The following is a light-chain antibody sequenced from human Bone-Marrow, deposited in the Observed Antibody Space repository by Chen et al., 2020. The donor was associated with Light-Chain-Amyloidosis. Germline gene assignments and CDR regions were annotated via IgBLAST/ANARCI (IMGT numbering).Light chain of an antibody. CDR1: QSLLHSNGYNY. CDR2: LGS. CDR3: MQALQTPCA. J-gene: IGKJ1*01. V-gene: IGKV2-28*01. Sequence: DIVMTQSPLSLPVTPGEPASISCRSSQSLLHSNGYNYLDWYLQKPGQSPQLLIYLGSNRASGVPDRVSGSGSGTDFTLKSSRVEAEEVGVDYCMQALQTPCAFGQGTKVEIK.